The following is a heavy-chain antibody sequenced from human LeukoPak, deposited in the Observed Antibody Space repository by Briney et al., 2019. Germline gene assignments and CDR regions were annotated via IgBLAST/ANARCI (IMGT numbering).Heavy chain of an antibody. J-gene: IGHJ3*02. CDR3: ARDQYYYGSGSYAFDI. CDR1: GGSISSYY. CDR2: IYYSGST. D-gene: IGHD3-10*01. Sequence: SETLSLTCTVSGGSISSYYWSWIRQPPGKGMEWIGYIYYSGSTNYNPSLKSRVTISVDTSENQFSLKLSSVTAADTAVYYCARDQYYYGSGSYAFDIWGQGTMVTVSS. V-gene: IGHV4-59*01.